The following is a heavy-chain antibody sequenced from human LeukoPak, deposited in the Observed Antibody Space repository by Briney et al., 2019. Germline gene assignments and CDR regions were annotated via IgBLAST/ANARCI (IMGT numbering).Heavy chain of an antibody. CDR3: ARGSGYSYAFTGRERTKSRLDY. V-gene: IGHV3-23*01. CDR2: ISGSGGSI. D-gene: IGHD5-18*01. CDR1: GFTFSSYG. J-gene: IGHJ4*02. Sequence: LPGGSLRLSCAASGFTFSSYGMSWVRQAPGKGLEWVSAISGSGGSIYYSDSVKGQFTISRDSSKNTLYLQMNSLRAADTAVYYCARGSGYSYAFTGRERTKSRLDYWGQGTLVTVSS.